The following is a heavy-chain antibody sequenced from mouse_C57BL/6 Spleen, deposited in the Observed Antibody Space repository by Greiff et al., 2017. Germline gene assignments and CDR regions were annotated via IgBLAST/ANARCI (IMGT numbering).Heavy chain of an antibody. CDR2: IHPNSGST. V-gene: IGHV1-64*01. Sequence: VQLQQPGAELVKPGASVKLSCKASGYTFTSYWMHWVKQRPGQGLEWIGMIHPNSGSTNYNEKFKSKATLTVDKSASTAYMQLSSLTSEDSAVYYCARNDDGYYVFDYWGQGTTLTVSS. CDR1: GYTFTSYW. D-gene: IGHD2-3*01. J-gene: IGHJ2*01. CDR3: ARNDDGYYVFDY.